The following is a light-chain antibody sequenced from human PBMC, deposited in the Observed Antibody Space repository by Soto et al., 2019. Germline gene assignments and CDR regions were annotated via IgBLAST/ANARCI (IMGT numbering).Light chain of an antibody. V-gene: IGKV3-20*01. CDR2: GAS. CDR1: QSFSSSD. Sequence: EIVLTQSPGTLSLWPGERGTLSCRASQSFSSSDLAGYPQKPGQAPRLLIYGASSRATGIPDRFSGSGSGTDFTLTISRLEPEDFAVYYCQQYGSSPRTFGQGTKVDI. J-gene: IGKJ1*01. CDR3: QQYGSSPRT.